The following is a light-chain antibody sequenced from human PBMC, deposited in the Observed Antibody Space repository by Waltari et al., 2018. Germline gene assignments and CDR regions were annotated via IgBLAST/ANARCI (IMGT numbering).Light chain of an antibody. CDR3: LKRAGGPL. J-gene: IGKJ4*01. CDR1: QSVNKY. Sequence: EIVLTQSPATLSLSPGESATLSCRASQSVNKYLDCFQQKPGQAPRLLIYGASNRAAGIPARFSGSGSGTDFTLTISSLEPEDFAVYYCLKRAGGPLFGGGTKVE. CDR2: GAS. V-gene: IGKV3-11*01.